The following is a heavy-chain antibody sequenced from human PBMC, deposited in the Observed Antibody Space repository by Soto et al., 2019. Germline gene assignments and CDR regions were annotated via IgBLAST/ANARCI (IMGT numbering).Heavy chain of an antibody. Sequence: SETLSLTCTVFGGSISSYYWIWIRQPPGKGLEWIGYIYYSGSTNYNPSLKSRVTISVDTSKNQFSLKLSSVTAADTAVYYCARGTYDFWSGYLIANWFDPWGQGTLVTVPQ. D-gene: IGHD3-3*01. CDR1: GGSISSYY. V-gene: IGHV4-59*01. CDR3: ARGTYDFWSGYLIANWFDP. CDR2: IYYSGST. J-gene: IGHJ5*02.